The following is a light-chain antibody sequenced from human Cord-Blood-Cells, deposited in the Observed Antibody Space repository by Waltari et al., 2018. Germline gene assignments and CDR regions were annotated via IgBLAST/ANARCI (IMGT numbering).Light chain of an antibody. CDR2: EVS. Sequence: QSALTQPASVSGSPGQSITTSCTGTSSDFGSYHLVSWYQQHPGKAPKLMTYEVSKRPAGVSNRFSGSTSGNTASLTISGLQAEDEADYYCCSYAGSSTFVVFGGGTKLTVL. CDR1: SSDFGSYHL. V-gene: IGLV2-23*02. CDR3: CSYAGSSTFVV. J-gene: IGLJ2*01.